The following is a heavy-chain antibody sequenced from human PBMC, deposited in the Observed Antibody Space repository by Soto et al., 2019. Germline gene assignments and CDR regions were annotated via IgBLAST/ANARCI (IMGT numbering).Heavy chain of an antibody. Sequence: GASVKVSCKASGFTFTSSAVQWVRQARGQRLEWIGWIVVGSGNTNYAQKFQERVTITTDKSTSTAYMELSSLRSEDTAVYYCASYTLKYYDSSGYYYGESVSWFDPWGQGTLVTVSS. CDR3: ASYTLKYYDSSGYYYGESVSWFDP. J-gene: IGHJ5*02. D-gene: IGHD3-22*01. CDR2: IVVGSGNT. V-gene: IGHV1-58*01. CDR1: GFTFTSSA.